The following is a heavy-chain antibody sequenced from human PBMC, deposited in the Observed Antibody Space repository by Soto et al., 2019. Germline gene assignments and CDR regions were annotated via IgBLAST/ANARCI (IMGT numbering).Heavy chain of an antibody. Sequence: EVQLAESGGGLVQPGGSLRLSCATSGFTFTDYWMHWVRQAPGKGLVWVSRINGNGRATDYAESVKGRFIIYRDNDKNTLHLQMNSLRAEETAIYYCARATYPVYREMDGWGQGTTVIVSS. J-gene: IGHJ6*02. D-gene: IGHD1-20*01. V-gene: IGHV3-74*01. CDR3: ARATYPVYREMDG. CDR1: GFTFTDYW. CDR2: INGNGRAT.